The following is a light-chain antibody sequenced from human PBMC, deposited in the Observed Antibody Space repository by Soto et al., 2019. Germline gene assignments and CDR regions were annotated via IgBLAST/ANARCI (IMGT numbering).Light chain of an antibody. J-gene: IGLJ1*01. Sequence: QSALTQPASVSGSPGQSITISCTGTSSDVGGYNLVSWYQQHPGKAPKLMIYEGSKRPSGVSNRFSGSKSGNTASLTISGLQAEDEADYYCCSYAGSSTFLYVFGTGTKFTVL. CDR2: EGS. CDR1: SSDVGGYNL. CDR3: CSYAGSSTFLYV. V-gene: IGLV2-23*03.